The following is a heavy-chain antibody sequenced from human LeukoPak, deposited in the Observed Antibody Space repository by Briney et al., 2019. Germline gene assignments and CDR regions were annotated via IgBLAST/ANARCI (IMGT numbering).Heavy chain of an antibody. D-gene: IGHD1-14*01. J-gene: IGHJ4*02. CDR1: GGSISPYY. V-gene: IGHV4-59*08. Sequence: SETLSLTCTVSGGSISPYYWSWSRQPPGKGLEWIGYVHYSGSTKYNPSLKSRVTISLDTSKNQFSLRLSSVSAADTAVYYCAIHYETTRTTVFDYWGQETLVTVPS. CDR2: VHYSGST. CDR3: AIHYETTRTTVFDY.